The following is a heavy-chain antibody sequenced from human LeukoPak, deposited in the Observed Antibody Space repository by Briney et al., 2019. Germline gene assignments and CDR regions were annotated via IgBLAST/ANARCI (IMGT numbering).Heavy chain of an antibody. CDR1: GGSFSGYY. CDR3: AIKRSNWDYYDSSGYSHPEYFQH. Sequence: PSETLSLTCAVYGGSFSGYYWSWIRQPPGKGLEWIGEINHSGSTNYNPSLKSRVTISVDTSKNQFSLKLSSVTAADTAVYYCAIKRSNWDYYDSSGYSHPEYFQHWGQGTLVTVSS. CDR2: INHSGST. J-gene: IGHJ1*01. D-gene: IGHD3-22*01. V-gene: IGHV4-34*01.